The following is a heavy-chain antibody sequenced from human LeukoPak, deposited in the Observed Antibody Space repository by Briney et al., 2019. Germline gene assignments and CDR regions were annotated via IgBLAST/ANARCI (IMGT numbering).Heavy chain of an antibody. V-gene: IGHV3-30-3*02. D-gene: IGHD7-27*01. CDR1: GFISSYA. Sequence: GRSLRLSCAAPGFISSYAMHWVRQAPGKGLDWVADTSHDCTKTYYADSGKGRFAISRDNSKNTLYLQMNSLRAEDSAVYYCALNGDTSSVHYWGQGALVTVSS. J-gene: IGHJ4*02. CDR2: TSHDCTKT. CDR3: ALNGDTSSVHY.